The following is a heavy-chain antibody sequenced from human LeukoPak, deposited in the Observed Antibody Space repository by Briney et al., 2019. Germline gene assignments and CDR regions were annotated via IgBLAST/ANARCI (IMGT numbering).Heavy chain of an antibody. CDR1: GGSFSGYY. Sequence: PSETLSLTCAVYGGSFSGYYWSWIRQPPGKGLEWIGSICHSGSTYYNPSLKSRVTISVDTSKNQFSLKLNSVTAADTAVYYCARVDWFGDLLRWGWFDPWGQGNMVTVSS. D-gene: IGHD3-10*01. CDR2: ICHSGST. V-gene: IGHV4-34*01. J-gene: IGHJ5*02. CDR3: ARVDWFGDLLRWGWFDP.